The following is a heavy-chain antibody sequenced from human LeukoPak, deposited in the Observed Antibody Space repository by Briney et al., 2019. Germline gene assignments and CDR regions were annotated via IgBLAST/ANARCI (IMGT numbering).Heavy chain of an antibody. D-gene: IGHD3-3*01. CDR2: IYSSSSS. V-gene: IGHV4-61*02. CDR3: ARTYDTTRIDY. CDR1: GGSISSGYYY. J-gene: IGHJ4*02. Sequence: PSETLSLTCAVSGGSISSGYYYWSWIRPPAGKGLEWVGRIYSSSSSNYKPSLKSRVTISVDTSKNQFSLKLSAVAAADTAVYYCARTYDTTRIDYWGQGTLVTVSS.